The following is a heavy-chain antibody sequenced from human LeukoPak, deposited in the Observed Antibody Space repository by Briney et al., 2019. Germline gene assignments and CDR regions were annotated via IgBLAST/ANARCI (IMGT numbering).Heavy chain of an antibody. CDR3: ARGNGDTAFRGTFDY. V-gene: IGHV3-11*01. CDR1: GFIFSDYY. J-gene: IGHJ4*02. CDR2: ISSSDYTI. D-gene: IGHD5-18*01. Sequence: GGSLRLSCAASGFIFSDYYMSWFRQAPGKGLEWISYISSSDYTIYYAGSVKGRFTISRDNAENSLYLQMNSLRAEDTAVYYCARGNGDTAFRGTFDYWGQGTLVTVSS.